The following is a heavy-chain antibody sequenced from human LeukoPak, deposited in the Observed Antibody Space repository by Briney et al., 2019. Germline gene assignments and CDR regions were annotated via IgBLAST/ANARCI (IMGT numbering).Heavy chain of an antibody. CDR3: ARSQGAFDV. CDR1: GYIFIGYY. Sequence: ASVKVSCKASGYIFIGYYIHWLRQAPGQGPEWMGWMNPNSGDTNYTQKFQGRVTMTRETSITTAYMELFRLTSDDTAVYYCARSQGAFDVWGQGTGVTVSS. J-gene: IGHJ3*01. V-gene: IGHV1-2*02. CDR2: MNPNSGDT.